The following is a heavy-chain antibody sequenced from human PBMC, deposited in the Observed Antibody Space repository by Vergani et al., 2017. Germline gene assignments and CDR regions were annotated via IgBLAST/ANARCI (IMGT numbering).Heavy chain of an antibody. CDR1: GFTFSSYA. CDR3: ARDSGSYSGFDY. CDR2: ISYDGSNK. Sequence: VQLVESGGVVVQPGGSLRLSCAASGFTFSSYAMHWVRQAPGKGLEWVAVISYDGSNKYYADSVKGRFTISRDNSKNTLYLQMNSLRAEDTAVYYCARDSGSYSGFDYWGQGTLVTVSS. V-gene: IGHV3-30-3*01. J-gene: IGHJ4*02. D-gene: IGHD1-26*01.